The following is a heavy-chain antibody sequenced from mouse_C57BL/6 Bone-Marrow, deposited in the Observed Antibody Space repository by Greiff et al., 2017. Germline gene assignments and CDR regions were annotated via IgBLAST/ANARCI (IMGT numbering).Heavy chain of an antibody. Sequence: EVKLMESGGGLVQPGESLKLSCESNEYEFPSHDMSWVRKTPEKRLELVAAINSDGGSTYYPDTMERRFIISRDNTKKTLYLQMSSLRSEDTALYYCAIWLRRRDYAMDYWGQGTSVTVSS. CDR3: AIWLRRRDYAMDY. CDR2: INSDGGST. V-gene: IGHV5-2*01. J-gene: IGHJ4*01. D-gene: IGHD2-2*01. CDR1: EYEFPSHD.